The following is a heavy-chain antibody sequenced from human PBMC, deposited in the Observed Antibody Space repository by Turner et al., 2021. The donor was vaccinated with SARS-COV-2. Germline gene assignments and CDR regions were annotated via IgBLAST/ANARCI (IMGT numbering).Heavy chain of an antibody. J-gene: IGHJ4*02. V-gene: IGHV3-66*04. CDR1: GFTVSSNY. CDR2: IYSGGSP. D-gene: IGHD5-18*01. CDR3: ARQLWLRGGFDY. Sequence: EVQLVESGGGLVKPGGSLRLSCAASGFTVSSNYMSWVRQAPGKGLEWVSVIYSGGSPYYADSVKGRFTISRDNSKNTLYLQMNSLRAEDTAVYYCARQLWLRGGFDYWGQGTLVTVSS.